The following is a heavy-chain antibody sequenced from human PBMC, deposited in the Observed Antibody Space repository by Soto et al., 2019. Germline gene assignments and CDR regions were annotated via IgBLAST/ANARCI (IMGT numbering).Heavy chain of an antibody. Sequence: PSETLSLTCAVYGGSFSGYYWSWIRQPPGKGLEWIGEINHSGSTNYNPSLKSRVTISVDTSKNQFSLKLSSVTAADTAVYYCARGGGIVATIIGAVYDWFDPWGQGTLVTVSS. CDR2: INHSGST. J-gene: IGHJ5*02. CDR3: ARGGGIVATIIGAVYDWFDP. D-gene: IGHD5-12*01. V-gene: IGHV4-34*01. CDR1: GGSFSGYY.